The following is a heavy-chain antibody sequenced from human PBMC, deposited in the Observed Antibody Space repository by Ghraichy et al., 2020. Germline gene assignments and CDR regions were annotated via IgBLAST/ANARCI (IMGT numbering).Heavy chain of an antibody. J-gene: IGHJ4*02. V-gene: IGHV3-21*01. CDR3: ARDGMDDFWSGYFFDY. CDR2: ISSSSSYI. Sequence: GGSLRLSCAASGFTFSSYSMNWVRQAPGKGLEWVSSISSSSSYIYYADSVKGRFTISRDNAKNSLYLQMNSLRAEDTAVYYCARDGMDDFWSGYFFDYWGQGTLVTVSS. D-gene: IGHD3-3*01. CDR1: GFTFSSYS.